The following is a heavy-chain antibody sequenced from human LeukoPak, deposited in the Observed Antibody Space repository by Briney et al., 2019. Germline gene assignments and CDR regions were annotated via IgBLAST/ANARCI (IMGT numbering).Heavy chain of an antibody. J-gene: IGHJ4*02. CDR1: GYTFTSYG. CDR3: ARGYCSSTSCYAADY. D-gene: IGHD2-2*01. CDR2: ISAYNGNT. Sequence: ASVKVSCKASGYTFTSYGISWVRQAPGQGLEWMGWISAYNGNTNYAQKPQGRVTMTTDTSTSTAYMELRSLRSDDTAVYYCARGYCSSTSCYAADYWGQGTLVTVSS. V-gene: IGHV1-18*01.